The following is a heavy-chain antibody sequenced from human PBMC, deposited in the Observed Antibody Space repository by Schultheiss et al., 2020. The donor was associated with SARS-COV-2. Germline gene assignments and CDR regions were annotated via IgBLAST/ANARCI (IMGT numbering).Heavy chain of an antibody. J-gene: IGHJ6*02. CDR1: GGTFSSYA. CDR2: IIPIFGTA. CDR3: ARDMSPTYYYGSGSYYNGYYYYGMDV. V-gene: IGHV1-69*01. D-gene: IGHD3-10*01. Sequence: KISCKASGGTFSSYAISWVRQAPGQGLEWMGGIIPIFGTANYAQKFQGRVTITADESTSTAYMELSSLRSEDTAVYYCARDMSPTYYYGSGSYYNGYYYYGMDVWGQGTTVTVSS.